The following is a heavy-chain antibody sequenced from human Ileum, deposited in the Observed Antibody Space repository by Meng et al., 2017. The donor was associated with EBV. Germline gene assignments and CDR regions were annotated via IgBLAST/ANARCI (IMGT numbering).Heavy chain of an antibody. J-gene: IGHJ4*02. Sequence: QEPPQHAVPGLLKPSQTPSPPCAISGDSVSSISGAWNWIRQSPSRGLEWLGRTYYRSKWNTDYAVSVSSRITISPDTSKNQCSLQLNSVTPEDTAVYYCARGSYYFDSWGQGTLVTVSS. CDR1: GDSVSSISGA. CDR2: TYYRSKWNT. CDR3: ARGSYYFDS. V-gene: IGHV6-1*01. D-gene: IGHD1-26*01.